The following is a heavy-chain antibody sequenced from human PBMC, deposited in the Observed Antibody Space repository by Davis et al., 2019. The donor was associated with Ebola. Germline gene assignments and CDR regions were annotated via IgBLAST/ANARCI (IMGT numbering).Heavy chain of an antibody. Sequence: GGSLRLSCAASGFTFSSYAMSWVRQAPGKGLKWVSSISGTSNYIYYADSVKGRFTISRDNAKNSLYLQMNSLRAEDTAVYYCARRLAYGGNSADFWGQGTLVTVSS. D-gene: IGHD4-23*01. CDR1: GFTFSSYA. CDR2: ISGTSNYI. J-gene: IGHJ4*02. CDR3: ARRLAYGGNSADF. V-gene: IGHV3-21*01.